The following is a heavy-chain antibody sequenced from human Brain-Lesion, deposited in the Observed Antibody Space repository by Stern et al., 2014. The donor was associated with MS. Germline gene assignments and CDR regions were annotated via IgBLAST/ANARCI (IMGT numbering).Heavy chain of an antibody. D-gene: IGHD3-22*01. CDR3: ARGESSRYYYYFDY. CDR1: GDSLSSGDNY. CDR2: IYYIGST. V-gene: IGHV4-30-4*01. Sequence: QVQLVESGPGLVKPSQTLSLTCNVSGDSLSSGDNYWSWIRQSPGKGLEWIGDIYYIGSTFYNPSLKSRVTISVDTSQNQFSLRLSSVTAADTAVYYCARGESSRYYYYFDYWGQGTLVTVSS. J-gene: IGHJ4*02.